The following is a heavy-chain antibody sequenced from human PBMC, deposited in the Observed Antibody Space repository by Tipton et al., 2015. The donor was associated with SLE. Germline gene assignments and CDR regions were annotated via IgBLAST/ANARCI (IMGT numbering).Heavy chain of an antibody. CDR1: GASTNTKY. CDR3: ARDRDIVLEPVPIPPAFDI. V-gene: IGHV4-59*12. J-gene: IGHJ3*02. Sequence: TLSLTCTVSGASTNTKYWTWIRQSPGKGLEWIGYANRNEGTKIKSSLERRVTISLDTSRNHFSLKLTSVTAADTAVYFCARDRDIVLEPVPIPPAFDIWGQGTTVTVSS. CDR2: ANRNEGT. D-gene: IGHD2-8*02.